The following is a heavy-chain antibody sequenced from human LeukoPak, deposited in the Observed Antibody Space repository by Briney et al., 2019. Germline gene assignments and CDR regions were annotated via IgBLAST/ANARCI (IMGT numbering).Heavy chain of an antibody. CDR3: ASGQLWLYY. CDR2: ISYDGNNK. D-gene: IGHD5-18*01. V-gene: IGHV3-30*04. J-gene: IGHJ4*02. CDR1: GFTFSSYA. Sequence: GGSLRLSCAASGFTFSSYAMHWVRQAPGKGLEWVAVISYDGNNKYYADSVKGRFTISRDNSKNTLYLQMNSLGADDTAVYYWASGQLWLYYWGQGTLVTVSS.